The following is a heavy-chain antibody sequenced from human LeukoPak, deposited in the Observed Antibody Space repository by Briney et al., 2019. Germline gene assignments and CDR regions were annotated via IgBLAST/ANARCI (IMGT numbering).Heavy chain of an antibody. D-gene: IGHD2-15*01. CDR1: GFTFTGHY. V-gene: IGHV1-2*02. J-gene: IGHJ4*02. Sequence: PRASMTVSCKSSGFTFTGHYIHWVRQAPGQGLEWMGYIGPRNSAANYAETFQGRVTITRDTSLSTAYMELSSLTADDTAVYSCAREGSGELSQDFDSWGRGTLVTVSS. CDR3: AREGSGELSQDFDS. CDR2: IGPRNSAA.